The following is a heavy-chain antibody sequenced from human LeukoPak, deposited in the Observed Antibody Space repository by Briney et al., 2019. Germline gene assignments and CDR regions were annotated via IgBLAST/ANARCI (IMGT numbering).Heavy chain of an antibody. CDR2: IYSGGST. Sequence: GGSLRLSCAASGFTVSSNYMSWVRQAPGKGLEWASIIYSGGSTFYADSVKGRFTISRDNSKNTLYLQMNSLRAEDTAVYYCARGGSYLSAFDIWGQGTMVTVSS. CDR1: GFTVSSNY. D-gene: IGHD1-26*01. V-gene: IGHV3-53*01. CDR3: ARGGSYLSAFDI. J-gene: IGHJ3*02.